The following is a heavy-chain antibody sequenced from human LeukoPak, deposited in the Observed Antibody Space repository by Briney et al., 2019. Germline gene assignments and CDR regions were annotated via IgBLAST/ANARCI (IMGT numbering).Heavy chain of an antibody. V-gene: IGHV4-34*01. CDR2: INHSGST. J-gene: IGHJ4*02. Sequence: PSETLSLTCAVYGGSFSGYYWSWIRQPLGKGLEWIGEINHSGSTNYNPSLKSRVSILVDTSKNQFSLKLSSVTAADTAVYYCARHAGLVKILTAYEKRYYFDHWGQGTLVTVSS. CDR3: ARHAGLVKILTAYEKRYYFDH. D-gene: IGHD3-9*01. CDR1: GGSFSGYY.